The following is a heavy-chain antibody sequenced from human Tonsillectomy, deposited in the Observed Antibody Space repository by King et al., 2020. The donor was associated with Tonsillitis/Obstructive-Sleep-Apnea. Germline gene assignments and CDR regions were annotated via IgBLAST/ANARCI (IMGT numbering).Heavy chain of an antibody. Sequence: QLVQSGAEVKKPGSSVKVSCKASVGTFSSFAISWVRQAPGQGREWIGGIIPIFGTPNYTQQFQGRVTITADESTSTAYMELSSLGSEDTAVYYCARAGHLTIKYYCMDVWGKGTTVTVSS. J-gene: IGHJ6*03. CDR1: VGTFSSFA. CDR2: IIPIFGTP. CDR3: ARAGHLTIKYYCMDV. V-gene: IGHV1-69*01.